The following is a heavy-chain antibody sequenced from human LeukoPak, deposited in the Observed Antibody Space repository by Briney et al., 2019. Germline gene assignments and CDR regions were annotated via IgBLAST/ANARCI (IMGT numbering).Heavy chain of an antibody. CDR3: ARGRGAVAGTPGRNQSKHYYFDY. V-gene: IGHV4-34*01. Sequence: SETLSLTCTVSGGSIRSDGYYWTWVRQHPGKGLEWIGEINHSGSTNYNPSLKSRVTISVDTSKNQFSLKLSSVTAADTAVYYCARGRGAVAGTPGRNQSKHYYFDYWGQGTLVTVSS. CDR1: GGSIRSDGYY. J-gene: IGHJ4*02. CDR2: INHSGST. D-gene: IGHD6-19*01.